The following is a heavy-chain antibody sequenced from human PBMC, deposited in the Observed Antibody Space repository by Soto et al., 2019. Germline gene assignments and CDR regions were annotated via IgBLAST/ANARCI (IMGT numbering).Heavy chain of an antibody. Sequence: ASVKVSCKASGYTFISYGISWLRQSAGQGLEWVGWMSAFTGKADYAQIFQDRVTMTTDTSTSTAYMELRSLRSDDTAVYYCARDQRYYGSGYYYSDSWGQGTLVTVSS. CDR3: ARDQRYYGSGYYYSDS. CDR1: GYTFISYG. V-gene: IGHV1-18*04. D-gene: IGHD3-10*01. CDR2: MSAFTGKA. J-gene: IGHJ1*01.